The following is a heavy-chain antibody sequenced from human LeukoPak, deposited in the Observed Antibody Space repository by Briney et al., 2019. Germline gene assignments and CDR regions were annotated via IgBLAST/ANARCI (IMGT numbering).Heavy chain of an antibody. CDR1: GGSISSGSYY. V-gene: IGHV4-61*02. CDR2: IYTSGST. D-gene: IGHD3-10*01. Sequence: PSEALSLTCTVSGGSISSGSYYWNWIRQPAGKGLEWIGRIYTSGSTNYNPSLKSRVTISVDTSKNQFSLKLSSVTAADTAVYYCARAERVVLWFGEAYDAFDIWGQGTMVTVSS. J-gene: IGHJ3*02. CDR3: ARAERVVLWFGEAYDAFDI.